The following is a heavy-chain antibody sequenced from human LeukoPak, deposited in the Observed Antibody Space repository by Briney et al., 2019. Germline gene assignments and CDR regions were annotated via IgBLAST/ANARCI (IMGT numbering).Heavy chain of an antibody. D-gene: IGHD4-23*01. CDR1: GSSFTRYS. Sequence: GGSLRLSCAASGSSFTRYSMNWVRQAPGKGLEWVSSISSSSLYIYYADSVKGRFTISRDNSKNTLYLQMNSLRAEDTAVYYCAKDRWAQTYYFDYWGQGTLVTVSS. V-gene: IGHV3-21*04. CDR3: AKDRWAQTYYFDY. CDR2: ISSSSLYI. J-gene: IGHJ4*02.